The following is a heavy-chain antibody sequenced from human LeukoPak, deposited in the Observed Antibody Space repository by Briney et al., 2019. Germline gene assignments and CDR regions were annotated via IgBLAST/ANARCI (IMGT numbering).Heavy chain of an antibody. Sequence: SQTLSLTCAVSGGSISSGGYSWSWIRQPPGKGLEWIGYIYHSGSTYYNPSLRSRVTISVDRSKNQFSLKLSSVTAADTAVYYCARDRREYSSSTDYYFDYWGQGTLVTVSS. CDR2: IYHSGST. V-gene: IGHV4-30-2*01. J-gene: IGHJ4*02. CDR1: GGSISSGGYS. D-gene: IGHD6-6*01. CDR3: ARDRREYSSSTDYYFDY.